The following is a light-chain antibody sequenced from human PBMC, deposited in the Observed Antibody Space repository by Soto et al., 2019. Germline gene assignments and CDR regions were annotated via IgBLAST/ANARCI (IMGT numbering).Light chain of an antibody. J-gene: IGLJ3*02. CDR3: AAWDDSLSGLWV. Sequence: QAVVTQPPSASGTPGQRVTISCSGSSSNIGSNYVYWYQQLPGTAPKLLIYRNNQRPSGVPDRFSGSKSGTSASLAISGLRSEDGADYYCAAWDDSLSGLWVFGGGTKLTV. CDR2: RNN. CDR1: SSNIGSNY. V-gene: IGLV1-47*01.